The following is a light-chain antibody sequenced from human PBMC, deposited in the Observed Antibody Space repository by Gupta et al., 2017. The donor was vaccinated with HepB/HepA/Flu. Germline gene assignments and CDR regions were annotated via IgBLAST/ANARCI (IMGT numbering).Light chain of an antibody. V-gene: IGKV1-33*01. CDR3: QQYDNLPTWT. CDR1: QDISNY. Sequence: DIKMTKSPSSLSASEGDKVTIPCQASQDISNYLNWYQQKPGKAPKLLIYDASNLETGVPSRFSGSGSGTDFTFTISSLQPEDIATYYCQQYDNLPTWTFGQGTKVEIK. J-gene: IGKJ1*01. CDR2: DAS.